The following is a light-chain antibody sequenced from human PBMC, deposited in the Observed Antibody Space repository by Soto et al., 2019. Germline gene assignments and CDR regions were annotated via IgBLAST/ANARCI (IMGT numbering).Light chain of an antibody. CDR2: KAS. CDR1: QSISSW. V-gene: IGKV1-5*03. CDR3: QQYESYPMT. J-gene: IGKJ4*01. Sequence: DSQMTQYPSTLSASVGDRVTITCRASQSISSWLAWYQQKPGKAPKLLISKASTLQSGVPPRFSGSGSGTEFTLTISSLQPDDFATYYCQQYESYPMTVGGGTKVEIK.